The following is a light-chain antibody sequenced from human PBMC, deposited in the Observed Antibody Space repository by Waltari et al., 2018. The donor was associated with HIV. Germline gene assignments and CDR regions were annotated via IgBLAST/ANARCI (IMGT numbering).Light chain of an antibody. Sequence: DIQMTQSPSSMSASVGDRVTITCRACQFISTSLAWYQQRPSRAPKLLSFAASRLQSGVPSRFSGGGSGTQFTLTINRLQPEDLATYYCQQAFSFPHTFGQGT. CDR1: QFISTS. CDR2: AAS. J-gene: IGKJ2*01. CDR3: QQAFSFPHT. V-gene: IGKV1-12*01.